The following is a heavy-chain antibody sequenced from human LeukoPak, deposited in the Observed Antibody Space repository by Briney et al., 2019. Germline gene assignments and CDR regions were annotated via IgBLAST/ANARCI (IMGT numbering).Heavy chain of an antibody. V-gene: IGHV3-23*01. CDR3: AKDYYDSSGYYSY. CDR2: ISGSDGST. D-gene: IGHD3-22*01. J-gene: IGHJ4*02. Sequence: GGSLRLSCAASGFTFSSYAMSWVRQAPGKGLEWVSAISGSDGSTYYADSVKGRFTISRDNSKNTLYLQMNSLRAEDTAVYYCAKDYYDSSGYYSYWGQGTLVTVSS. CDR1: GFTFSSYA.